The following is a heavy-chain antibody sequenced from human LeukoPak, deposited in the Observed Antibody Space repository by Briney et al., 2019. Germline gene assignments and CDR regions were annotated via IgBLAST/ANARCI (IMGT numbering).Heavy chain of an antibody. D-gene: IGHD2-8*02. Sequence: GGSLRLSCAASGFTFSSYAMHWVRQAPGKGLEWVAVISYDGSNKYYADSVKGRFTISRDNSKNTLYLQMNSLRAEDTAVYYCARVSTGKYYFDSWGQGTLVTVSS. CDR3: ARVSTGKYYFDS. CDR2: ISYDGSNK. CDR1: GFTFSSYA. V-gene: IGHV3-30-3*01. J-gene: IGHJ4*02.